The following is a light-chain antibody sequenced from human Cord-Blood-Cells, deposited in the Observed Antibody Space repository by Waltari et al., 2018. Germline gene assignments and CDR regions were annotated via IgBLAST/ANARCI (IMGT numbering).Light chain of an antibody. CDR1: QSISSW. J-gene: IGKJ1*01. Sequence: IQMTQSPSTLSASVGDRVTITCRSSQSISSWLACYQQKPGKAPKLLIYDASSLESGVPSRFSGSGSGTEFTLTISSLQPDDVATYYSQQYNSYSTFGQGTKVEIK. CDR2: DAS. CDR3: QQYNSYST. V-gene: IGKV1-5*01.